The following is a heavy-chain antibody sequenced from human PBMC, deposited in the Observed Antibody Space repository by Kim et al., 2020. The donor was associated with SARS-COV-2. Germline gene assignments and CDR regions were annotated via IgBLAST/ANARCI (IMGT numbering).Heavy chain of an antibody. Sequence: SETLSLTCTVSGGSISSSSYYWGWIRQPPGKGLEWIGSIYYSGSTYYNPSLKSRVTISVDTSKNQFSLKLSSVTAADTAVYYCARQRGVRGDPPDYWGQGTLVTVSS. CDR3: ARQRGVRGDPPDY. CDR1: GGSISSSSYY. J-gene: IGHJ4*02. CDR2: IYYSGST. D-gene: IGHD3-10*01. V-gene: IGHV4-39*01.